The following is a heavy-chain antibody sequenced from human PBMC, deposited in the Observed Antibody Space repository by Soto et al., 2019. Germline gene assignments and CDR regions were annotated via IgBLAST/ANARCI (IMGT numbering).Heavy chain of an antibody. CDR2: MNPNSGNT. CDR1: GYTFTSYD. CDR3: ARGIVVVVAAAKRDYYYYMDV. V-gene: IGHV1-8*01. J-gene: IGHJ6*03. D-gene: IGHD2-15*01. Sequence: ASVKVSCKASGYTFTSYDINWVRQATGQGLEWMGWMNPNSGNTGYAQKFQGRVTMTRNTPISTAYMELSSLRSEDTAVYYCARGIVVVVAAAKRDYYYYMDVWGKGTTVTVSS.